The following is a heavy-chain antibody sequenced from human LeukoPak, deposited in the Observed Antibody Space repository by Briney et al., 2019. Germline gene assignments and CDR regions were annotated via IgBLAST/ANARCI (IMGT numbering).Heavy chain of an antibody. J-gene: IGHJ3*02. CDR2: IRYDGSNK. V-gene: IGHV3-30*02. CDR3: ARPYCSSTSCYKGFAFDI. CDR1: GFTFSSYG. Sequence: PGGSLRLSCAASGFTFSSYGMHWVRQAPGKGLEWVAFIRYDGSNKYYADSVKGRFTISRDNSKNTLYLQMNSLRAEDTAVYYCARPYCSSTSCYKGFAFDIWGQGTMVTVSS. D-gene: IGHD2-2*02.